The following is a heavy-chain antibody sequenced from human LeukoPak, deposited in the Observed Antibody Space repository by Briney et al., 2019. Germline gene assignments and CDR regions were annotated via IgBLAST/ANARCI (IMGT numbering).Heavy chain of an antibody. J-gene: IGHJ4*02. D-gene: IGHD3-16*01. V-gene: IGHV4-38-2*02. CDR1: GYSISSGYY. Sequence: SETLSLTCTVSGYSISSGYYWGWIRQPPGKGLEWIGSIYHSGSTYYNPSLKSRVTISVDTSKNQFSLKLSSVTAADTAVYYCARDSRGGGPDFDYWGQGTLVTVSS. CDR3: ARDSRGGGPDFDY. CDR2: IYHSGST.